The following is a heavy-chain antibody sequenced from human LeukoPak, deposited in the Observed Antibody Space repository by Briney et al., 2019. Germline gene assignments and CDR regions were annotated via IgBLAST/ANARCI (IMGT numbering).Heavy chain of an antibody. CDR2: ISAYNGNT. V-gene: IGHV1-18*01. D-gene: IGHD6-13*01. Sequence: GASVKVSCKASGYTLTSYGISWVRQAPGQGLEWMGCISAYNGNTNYAQKLQGRVTMTTDTSTSTAYMELRSLRSDDTAVYYCARDPSSSWSTLQDNWFDPWGQGTLVTVSS. CDR1: GYTLTSYG. J-gene: IGHJ5*02. CDR3: ARDPSSSWSTLQDNWFDP.